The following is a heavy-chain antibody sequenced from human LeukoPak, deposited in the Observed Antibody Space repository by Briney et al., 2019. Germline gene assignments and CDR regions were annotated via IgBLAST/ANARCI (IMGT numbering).Heavy chain of an antibody. D-gene: IGHD3-16*01. CDR1: GYAFTGYY. J-gene: IGHJ4*02. CDR3: AREDYGFDY. V-gene: IGHV1-2*04. CDR2: INPNSGGT. Sequence: ASVKVSCKASGYAFTGYYIHWVRQAPGQGLEWMGWINPNSGGTNYAQKFQGWVTMTRDTSISTAYMELSRLRSDDTAVYYCAREDYGFDYWGQGTLVTVSS.